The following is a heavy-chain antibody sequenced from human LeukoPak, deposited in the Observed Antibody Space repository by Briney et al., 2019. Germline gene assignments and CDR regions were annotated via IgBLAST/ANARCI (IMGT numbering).Heavy chain of an antibody. CDR3: ARAAYSGSYWDLDY. Sequence: SETLSLTCTVSGGSVSSGSYYWSWIRQPPGKGLEWVGYIYFSGSTNYNPSLKSRITISIDTSKNQFSLQMSSVTAADTAVYYCARAAYSGSYWDLDYWGQGTLVTVSS. CDR2: IYFSGST. D-gene: IGHD1-26*01. J-gene: IGHJ4*02. CDR1: GGSVSSGSYY. V-gene: IGHV4-61*01.